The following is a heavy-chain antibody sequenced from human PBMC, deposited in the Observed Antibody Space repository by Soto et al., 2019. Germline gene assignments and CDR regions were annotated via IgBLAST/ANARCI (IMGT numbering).Heavy chain of an antibody. CDR2: ISYDGSNK. Sequence: GGSLRLSCAASGFTFSSYGMHWVRQAPGKGLEWVAVISYDGSNKYYADSVKGRFTISRDNSKNTLYLQMNSLRAEDTAVYYCAKDVPYDSSGWYGDFQHWGQGTLVTVSS. J-gene: IGHJ1*01. CDR1: GFTFSSYG. V-gene: IGHV3-30*18. CDR3: AKDVPYDSSGWYGDFQH. D-gene: IGHD6-19*01.